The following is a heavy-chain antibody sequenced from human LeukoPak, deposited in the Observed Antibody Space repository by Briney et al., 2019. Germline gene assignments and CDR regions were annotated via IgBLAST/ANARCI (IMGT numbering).Heavy chain of an antibody. CDR3: ARDSLLWFGELPQNWYFDL. CDR2: IYTSGST. J-gene: IGHJ2*01. D-gene: IGHD3-10*01. CDR1: GGSISSYY. Sequence: SETLSLTCTVSGGSISSYYWSWIRQPAGEGLEWIGRIYTSGSTNYNPSLKSRVTMSVDTSKNQFSLKLSSVTAADTAVYYCARDSLLWFGELPQNWYFDLWGRGTLVTVSS. V-gene: IGHV4-4*07.